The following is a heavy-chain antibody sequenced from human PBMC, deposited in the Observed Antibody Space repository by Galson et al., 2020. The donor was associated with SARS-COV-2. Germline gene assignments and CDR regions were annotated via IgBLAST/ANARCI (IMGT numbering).Heavy chain of an antibody. CDR2: IYYSGST. CDR3: ARYPPGYCSGGSCYGRFDP. V-gene: IGHV4-31*03. CDR1: GGSISSGGYY. Sequence: SETLSLTCTVSGGSISSGGYYWSWIRQHPGKGLEWIGYIYYSGSTYYNPSLKSRVTISVDTSKNQFSLKLSSVTAADTAVYYCARYPPGYCSGGSCYGRFDPWGQGTLVTVSS. D-gene: IGHD2-15*01. J-gene: IGHJ5*02.